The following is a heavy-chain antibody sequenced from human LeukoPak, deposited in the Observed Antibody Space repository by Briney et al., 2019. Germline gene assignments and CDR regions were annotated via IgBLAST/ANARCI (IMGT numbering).Heavy chain of an antibody. J-gene: IGHJ6*03. V-gene: IGHV4-4*07. CDR2: IYSTGVTDH. Sequence: SETLSLTCTVSGASITAYYWTWIRQSAGEGLEFIGRIYSTGVTDHNYNPSLACRVTISGDTSKNQVSLRLKSVTAADTAVYYCARDRPDGYTHGHYYYNMDVWGKGTTVTVSS. CDR1: GASITAYY. CDR3: ARDRPDGYTHGHYYYNMDV. D-gene: IGHD5-18*01.